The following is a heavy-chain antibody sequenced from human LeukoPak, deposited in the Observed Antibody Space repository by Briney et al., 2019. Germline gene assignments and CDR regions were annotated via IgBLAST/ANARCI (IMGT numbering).Heavy chain of an antibody. Sequence: SETLSLTCTVSGGSINSGGYYWSWIRQPPGKGLEWIGYTYYTGITDYNPSLKSRVTISVDRSKNQFSLKLSSVTAADTAVYYCARLFWSGFVYFDYWGQGTLVTVSS. CDR3: ARLFWSGFVYFDY. CDR2: TYYTGIT. V-gene: IGHV4-30-2*01. CDR1: GGSINSGGYY. J-gene: IGHJ4*02. D-gene: IGHD3-3*01.